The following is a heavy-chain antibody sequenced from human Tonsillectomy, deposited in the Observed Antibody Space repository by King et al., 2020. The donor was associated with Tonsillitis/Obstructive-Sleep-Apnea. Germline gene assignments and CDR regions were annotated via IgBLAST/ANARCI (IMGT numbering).Heavy chain of an antibody. V-gene: IGHV1-69*01. CDR2: IIPIFGTA. D-gene: IGHD2-2*01. Sequence: QLVQSGAEVKKPGSSVKVSCKASGGTFSTYTISGVRQAPGQGLEWVGGIIPIFGTAKYPQKFQGGITITADESTTTANMELSSLRSEDTAVYYCARVPAPEGYYYYYMDVWGKGTTVTVSS. CDR1: GGTFSTYT. J-gene: IGHJ6*03. CDR3: ARVPAPEGYYYYYMDV.